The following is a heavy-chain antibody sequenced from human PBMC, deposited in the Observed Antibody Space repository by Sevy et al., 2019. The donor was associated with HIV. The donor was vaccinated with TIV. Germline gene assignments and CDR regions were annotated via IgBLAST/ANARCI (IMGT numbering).Heavy chain of an antibody. CDR1: GGSISSYY. CDR2: IYYNGST. CDR3: ARSFCTNGVCYFDY. D-gene: IGHD2-8*01. Sequence: SETLSLTCTVSGGSISSYYRSWIRQPPGKGLEWIGYIYYNGSTNYNPSLKSRVTISVDTSKNQFSLKLSSVTAADTAVYYCARSFCTNGVCYFDYWGQGTLVTVSS. V-gene: IGHV4-59*01. J-gene: IGHJ4*02.